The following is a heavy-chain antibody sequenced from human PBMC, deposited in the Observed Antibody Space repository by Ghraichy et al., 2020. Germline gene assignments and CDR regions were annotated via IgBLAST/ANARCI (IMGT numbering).Heavy chain of an antibody. CDR3: ARAKGKTYYYDSSGYYGY. V-gene: IGHV4-34*01. J-gene: IGHJ4*02. CDR1: GGSFSGYY. Sequence: SETLSLTCAVYGGSFSGYYWSWIRQPPGKGLEWIGEINHGGSTNYNPSLKSRVTISVDTSKNQFSLKLSSVTAADTAVYYCARAKGKTYYYDSSGYYGYWGQGTLVTVSS. D-gene: IGHD3-22*01. CDR2: INHGGST.